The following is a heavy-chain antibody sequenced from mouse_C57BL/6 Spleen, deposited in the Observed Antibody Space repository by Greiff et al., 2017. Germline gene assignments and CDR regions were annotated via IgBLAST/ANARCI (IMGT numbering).Heavy chain of an antibody. CDR3: ARQGYYYGSSQYYFDY. CDR2: ISSGGSYT. J-gene: IGHJ2*01. V-gene: IGHV5-6*01. Sequence: EVQLVESGGDLVKPGGSLKLSCAASGFTFSSYGMSWVRQTPDKRLEWVATISSGGSYTYYPDSVKGRFTISRDNAKNTLYLQMSSLKSEDTAMYYCARQGYYYGSSQYYFDYWGQGTTLTVSS. D-gene: IGHD1-1*01. CDR1: GFTFSSYG.